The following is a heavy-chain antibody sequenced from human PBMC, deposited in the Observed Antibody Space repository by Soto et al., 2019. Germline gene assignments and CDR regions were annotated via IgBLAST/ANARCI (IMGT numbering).Heavy chain of an antibody. D-gene: IGHD2-15*01. CDR3: ARPGGSSTLYNWFEP. Sequence: SETLSLTCTVSGDSISSSSYFWGWIRQPPGKGLEWIASIHYNGNTYYNPSLKSRVTISADTSKNQFSLKLSSVTAADTAVYYCARPGGSSTLYNWFEPWGQGTLVPVSS. J-gene: IGHJ5*02. CDR2: IHYNGNT. V-gene: IGHV4-39*01. CDR1: GDSISSSSYF.